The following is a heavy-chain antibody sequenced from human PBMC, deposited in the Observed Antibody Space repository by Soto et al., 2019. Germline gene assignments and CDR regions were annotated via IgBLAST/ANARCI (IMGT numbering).Heavy chain of an antibody. J-gene: IGHJ4*02. CDR2: IYHSGST. D-gene: IGHD3-9*01. V-gene: IGHV4-30-2*05. CDR1: GGSISSGGYS. Sequence: SETLSLTCAVSGGSISSGGYSWSGIRQPPGKGLEWIGDIYHSGSTYYNPSLKSRVPISVDTSKNQFSLKLSSVTAADTAVYYCARAPPTNKLRYFDWLSEPQYYFDYWGKGTLVTVSS. CDR3: ARAPPTNKLRYFDWLSEPQYYFDY.